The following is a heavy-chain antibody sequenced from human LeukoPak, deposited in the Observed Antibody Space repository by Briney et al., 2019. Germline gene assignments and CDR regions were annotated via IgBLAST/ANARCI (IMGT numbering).Heavy chain of an antibody. CDR1: GFTVSSTY. D-gene: IGHD5-18*01. V-gene: IGHV3-53*01. J-gene: IGHJ4*02. CDR2: IYSGGGT. Sequence: GGSLRLSCAASGFTVSSTYMSWVRQAPGKGLEWVSVIYSGGGTYYADSVKGRCTISRDNSKNMLYLQMNSLRAEDTAVYYCARRYSYGSFDYWGQGTLVTVSS. CDR3: ARRYSYGSFDY.